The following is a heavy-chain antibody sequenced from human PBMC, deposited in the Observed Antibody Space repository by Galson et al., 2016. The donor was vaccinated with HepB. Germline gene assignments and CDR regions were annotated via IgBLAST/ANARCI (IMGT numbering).Heavy chain of an antibody. J-gene: IGHJ4*02. D-gene: IGHD1-26*01. CDR1: GYIFASYW. Sequence: QSGAEVKKPGESLRISCKGSGYIFASYWISWVRQMPGKGLEWMGRIDPSDSNANYSPSFKGHVTISTDNSVITAFLQWGSLRASDTAIYYCASGASSGFDYWGQGTRVTVSS. CDR2: IDPSDSNA. V-gene: IGHV5-10-1*01. CDR3: ASGASSGFDY.